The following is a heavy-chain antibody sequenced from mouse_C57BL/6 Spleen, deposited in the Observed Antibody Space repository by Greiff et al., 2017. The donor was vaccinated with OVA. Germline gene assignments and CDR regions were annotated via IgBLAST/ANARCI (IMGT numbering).Heavy chain of an antibody. J-gene: IGHJ3*01. Sequence: GGGLVQPKGSLKLSCAASGFSFNTYAMNWVRQAPGKGLEWVARIRSKSNNYATYYADSVKDRFTISRDDSESMLYLQMNSLKTEDTAVYYCVSQDSSTWFAYWGQGTLVTVSA. V-gene: IGHV10-1*01. CDR1: GFSFNTYA. CDR3: VSQDSSTWFAY. CDR2: IRSKSNNYAT. D-gene: IGHD3-2*02.